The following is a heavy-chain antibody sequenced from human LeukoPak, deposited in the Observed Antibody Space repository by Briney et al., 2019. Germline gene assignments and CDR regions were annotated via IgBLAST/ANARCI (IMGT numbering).Heavy chain of an antibody. V-gene: IGHV4-4*07. CDR1: GGSISSYY. D-gene: IGHD2-2*01. Sequence: SETLSLTCTVSGGSISSYYWSWIRQPAGKRLEWIGRICTSGSTNYNPSLKSRVTMSVDTSKNQFSLKLSSVTAADTAVYYCARDLTQLLFTYYYYYMDVWGKGTTVTVFS. CDR2: ICTSGST. J-gene: IGHJ6*03. CDR3: ARDLTQLLFTYYYYYMDV.